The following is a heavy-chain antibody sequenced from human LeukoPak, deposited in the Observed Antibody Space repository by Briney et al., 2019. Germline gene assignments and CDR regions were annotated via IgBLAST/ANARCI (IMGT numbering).Heavy chain of an antibody. Sequence: PGGSLRLSCAASGFTFSSYGMSWVRQAPGKGLEWVSAISGSGGSTYYADSVKGRFTISRDNSKNTLYLQMNSLRAEDTAVYYCAKDGRYCGGDCYPSYFDYWGQGTLVTVSS. V-gene: IGHV3-23*01. CDR1: GFTFSSYG. J-gene: IGHJ4*02. CDR2: ISGSGGST. CDR3: AKDGRYCGGDCYPSYFDY. D-gene: IGHD2-21*02.